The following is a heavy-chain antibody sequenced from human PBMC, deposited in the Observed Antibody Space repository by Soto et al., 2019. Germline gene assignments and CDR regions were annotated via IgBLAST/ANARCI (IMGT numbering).Heavy chain of an antibody. CDR3: ASRRGIATTGNWFDP. Sequence: ASETLSLTCTVSGGSISSSNWWSWVRQPPGKGLEWIGEIHHSGSTNYNPSFKSRVTISVDKSKNQFSLKLSSVTAADTAVYYCASRRGIATTGNWFDPWGQGTLVTVSS. J-gene: IGHJ5*02. D-gene: IGHD6-13*01. V-gene: IGHV4-4*02. CDR2: IHHSGST. CDR1: GGSISSSNW.